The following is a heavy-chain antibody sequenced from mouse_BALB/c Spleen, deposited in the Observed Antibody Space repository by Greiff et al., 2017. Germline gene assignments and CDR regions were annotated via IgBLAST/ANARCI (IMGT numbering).Heavy chain of an antibody. V-gene: IGHV1S22*01. CDR1: GYTFTSYW. Sequence: LKQPGSELVRPGASVKLSCKASGYTFTSYWMHWVKQRHGQGLEWIGNIYPGSGSTNYDEKFKSKGTLTVDTSSSTAYMHLSSLTSEDSAVYYCTRSYGYDDYFDYWGQGTTLTVSS. J-gene: IGHJ2*01. D-gene: IGHD2-2*01. CDR2: IYPGSGST. CDR3: TRSYGYDDYFDY.